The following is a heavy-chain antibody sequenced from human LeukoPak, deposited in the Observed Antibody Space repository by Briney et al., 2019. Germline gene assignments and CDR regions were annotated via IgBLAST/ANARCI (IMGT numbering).Heavy chain of an antibody. CDR1: GFTL. CDR3: VKGPLVRLDY. CDR2: IRYDGSNK. V-gene: IGHV3-30*02. J-gene: IGHJ4*02. D-gene: IGHD6-13*01. Sequence: GGSLRLSCAASGFTLHWVRQASGKGLEWVAFIRYDGSNKYYTDSVKGRFTISRDNSKNTLYLQMNSLRVEDTAVYYCVKGPLVRLDYWGQGTLVTVSS.